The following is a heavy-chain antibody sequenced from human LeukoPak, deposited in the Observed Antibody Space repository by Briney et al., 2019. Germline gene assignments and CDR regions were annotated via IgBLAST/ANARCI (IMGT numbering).Heavy chain of an antibody. CDR2: ILPIFDTG. D-gene: IGHD4-23*01. Sequence: ASVKVSCKASGGTFSNYAISWARQAPGQGLEWMGGILPIFDTGNYAQKFQGRVTVTADASTSTAYMELSSLRSEDTAVYYCARSNYGGHSGVWFDPWGQGTLVTVSS. CDR3: ARSNYGGHSGVWFDP. V-gene: IGHV1-69*13. J-gene: IGHJ5*02. CDR1: GGTFSNYA.